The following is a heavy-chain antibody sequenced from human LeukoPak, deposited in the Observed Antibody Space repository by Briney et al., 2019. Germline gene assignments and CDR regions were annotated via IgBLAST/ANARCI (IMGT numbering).Heavy chain of an antibody. J-gene: IGHJ5*02. Sequence: PGGSLRLSCAASGFTFSSYWMSWVRQAPGKGLEWVAHIKQDGSEKYYVDSVKGRFTISRDNAKNSLYLQMNSLRAEDTAVYYCARENGNYDFWSGYYGWFDPWGQGTLVTVSS. CDR1: GFTFSSYW. V-gene: IGHV3-7*01. CDR2: IKQDGSEK. CDR3: ARENGNYDFWSGYYGWFDP. D-gene: IGHD3-3*01.